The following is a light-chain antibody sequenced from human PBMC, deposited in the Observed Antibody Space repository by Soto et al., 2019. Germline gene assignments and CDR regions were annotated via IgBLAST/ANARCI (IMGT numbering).Light chain of an antibody. J-gene: IGLJ2*01. CDR2: DVS. Sequence: QSVLTQPRSVSGSPGQSVTISCTGTSSEVGNYNYVSWYQHRPGKAPKLMIYDVSRRPSGVPDRFSGSKSGNTASLTISGLQAEDEADYFCCSYAGSYTVVFGGGTKLTVL. CDR3: CSYAGSYTVV. V-gene: IGLV2-11*01. CDR1: SSEVGNYNY.